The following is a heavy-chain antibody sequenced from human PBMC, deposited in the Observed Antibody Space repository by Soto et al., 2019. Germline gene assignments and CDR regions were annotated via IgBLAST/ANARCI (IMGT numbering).Heavy chain of an antibody. CDR2: VYYSGRT. CDR1: GGSISSYH. J-gene: IGHJ4*02. Sequence: ETLSLNCTVSGGSISSYHWSWIRQPPGRGLEWIGFVYYSGRTNYNPSLRSRVTISVDTSRNQFSLKLSSVTAADTAIYYCARHEGALNAHIDSWGQGTLVTVSS. CDR3: ARHEGALNAHIDS. V-gene: IGHV4-59*08.